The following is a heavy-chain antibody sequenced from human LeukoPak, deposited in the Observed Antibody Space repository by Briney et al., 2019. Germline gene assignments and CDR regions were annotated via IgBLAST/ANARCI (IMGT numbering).Heavy chain of an antibody. D-gene: IGHD3-10*01. Sequence: GASVKVSCKASGYTFTSYGISWVRQAPGQGLEWMGWISAYNGNTNYAQKLQGRVTMTTDTSTSTAYMELRSLRSDDTAVYYCARVHYYGSGGSASLIDYWGQGTLVTVSS. CDR3: ARVHYYGSGGSASLIDY. J-gene: IGHJ4*02. CDR2: ISAYNGNT. CDR1: GYTFTSYG. V-gene: IGHV1-18*01.